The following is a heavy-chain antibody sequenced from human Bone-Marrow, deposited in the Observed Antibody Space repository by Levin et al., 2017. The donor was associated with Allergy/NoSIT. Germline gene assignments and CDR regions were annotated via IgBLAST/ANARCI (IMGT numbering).Heavy chain of an antibody. D-gene: IGHD1-1*01. CDR3: ARTAGNYRHDFDS. V-gene: IGHV3-30*03. CDR1: GFTFENHG. Sequence: GESLKISCVGSGFTFENHGIHWVRQAPGKGLEWVSVLSYDGTTEYYADSVKGRLTMSRDNSKNTVHLQIQSLRLDDTAVYYCARTAGNYRHDFDSWGQGAVVTVAS. J-gene: IGHJ4*01. CDR2: LSYDGTTE.